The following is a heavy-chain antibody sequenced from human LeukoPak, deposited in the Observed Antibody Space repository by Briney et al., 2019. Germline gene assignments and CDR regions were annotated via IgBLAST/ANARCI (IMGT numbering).Heavy chain of an antibody. CDR1: GFTFGSYD. J-gene: IGHJ5*02. D-gene: IGHD2-15*01. V-gene: IGHV3-23*01. CDR2: ITGSGGST. Sequence: GGSLRLSCAASGFTFGSYDMAWVRQAPGKGLEWVSGITGSGGSTYYADSVKGRFTISRDNAKKSLYLQMNSLRAEDTAVYYCARINWLDPWGQGTLVTVSS. CDR3: ARINWLDP.